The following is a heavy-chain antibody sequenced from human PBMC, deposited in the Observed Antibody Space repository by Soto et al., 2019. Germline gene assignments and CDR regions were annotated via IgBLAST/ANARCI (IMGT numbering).Heavy chain of an antibody. CDR3: ARDIESVTAKHFFYYYAMDV. CDR1: GFTFSNYG. V-gene: IGHV1-18*01. D-gene: IGHD2-8*01. CDR2: VSANNGHT. J-gene: IGHJ6*02. Sequence: ASVKVSCKASGFTFSNYGLNWVRHAPGQGLEWMGWVSANNGHTNYAQNHQGRVSMTTDTSTSTDYMELRGLTFDDTAVYYCARDIESVTAKHFFYYYAMDVWGQGTTVTVSS.